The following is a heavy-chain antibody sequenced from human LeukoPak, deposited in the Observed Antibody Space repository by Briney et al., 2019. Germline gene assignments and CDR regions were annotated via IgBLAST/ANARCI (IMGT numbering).Heavy chain of an antibody. CDR1: GYTFTSYG. V-gene: IGHV1-18*01. J-gene: IGHJ4*02. Sequence: ASVTVSCKSSGYTFTSYGISWVRQAPGQGLEWMGWISAYNGNTNYAQKLQGRVTMTTDTSTSTAYMELRSLRSDDTAVYYCARDRSYYYDSSGYLDYWGQGTLVTVSS. D-gene: IGHD3-22*01. CDR2: ISAYNGNT. CDR3: ARDRSYYYDSSGYLDY.